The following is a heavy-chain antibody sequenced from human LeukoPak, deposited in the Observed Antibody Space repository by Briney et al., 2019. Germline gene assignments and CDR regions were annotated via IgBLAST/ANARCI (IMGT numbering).Heavy chain of an antibody. Sequence: GGSLRLSCAASGFTFDDYAMHWVRQAPGKGLEWVSAISGSGGSTYYADSVKGRFTISRDNSKNTLYLQMNSLRAEDTAVYYCAKSVYYYDSSGYPHPYYFDYWGQGTLVTVSS. J-gene: IGHJ4*02. CDR1: GFTFDDYA. CDR2: ISGSGGST. CDR3: AKSVYYYDSSGYPHPYYFDY. D-gene: IGHD3-22*01. V-gene: IGHV3-23*01.